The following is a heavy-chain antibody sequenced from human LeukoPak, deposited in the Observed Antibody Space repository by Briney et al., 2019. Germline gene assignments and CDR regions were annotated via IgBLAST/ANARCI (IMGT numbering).Heavy chain of an antibody. CDR3: ARVMGRYCSSTSCYVDY. D-gene: IGHD2-2*01. CDR2: ITGSGGNT. Sequence: GGTLRLSCEASGFIFTTYGMSWVRQAPGKGLEWVSVITGSGGNTYYADSVKGRFTISRDNSKNTLYLQMNSLRAEDTAVYYCARVMGRYCSSTSCYVDYWGQGTLVTVSS. V-gene: IGHV3-23*01. CDR1: GFIFTTYG. J-gene: IGHJ4*02.